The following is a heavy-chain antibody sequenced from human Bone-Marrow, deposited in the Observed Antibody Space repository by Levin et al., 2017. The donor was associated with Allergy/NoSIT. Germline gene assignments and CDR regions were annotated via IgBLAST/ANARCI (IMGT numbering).Heavy chain of an antibody. D-gene: IGHD2-15*01. CDR1: GFTFSDYA. J-gene: IGHJ4*02. CDR3: ARDLTYCSGGSCPPHY. V-gene: IGHV3-30*04. CDR2: VSYDGTYK. Sequence: GGSLRLSCAASGFTFSDYAMHWVRQTPGKGLEWVAVVSYDGTYKYYADSVKGRFTVSRDYSKNTLYLQMNTLRAEDTAVYYCARDLTYCSGGSCPPHYWGQGTLVTVSS.